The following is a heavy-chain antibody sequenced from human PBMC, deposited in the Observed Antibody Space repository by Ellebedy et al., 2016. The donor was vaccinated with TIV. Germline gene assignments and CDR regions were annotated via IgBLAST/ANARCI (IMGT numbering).Heavy chain of an antibody. J-gene: IGHJ4*02. V-gene: IGHV3-66*01. CDR3: AGRNSGDYPYFDF. Sequence: GESLKISCAASGFTVNKNYMSWVRQAPGKGLEWVSLIYGGGSTYYADSVTGRFTISRDTSKNTLYLHMSSLRAEDTALYYCAGRNSGDYPYFDFWGQGTLVTVSS. D-gene: IGHD4-17*01. CDR1: GFTVNKNY. CDR2: IYGGGST.